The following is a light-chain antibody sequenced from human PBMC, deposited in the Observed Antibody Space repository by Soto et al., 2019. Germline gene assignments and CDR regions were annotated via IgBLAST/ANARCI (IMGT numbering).Light chain of an antibody. J-gene: IGLJ2*01. Sequence: QSALTQPASVSGSPGQSITISCTGTSSDVGAFNYVSWYQQHPGKAPKLIIYEGSKRPSGVSNRFSGSKSGNTASLTISGLQADDEADYYCSSFTTSSTLVFGGGTKVTVL. CDR3: SSFTTSSTLV. CDR2: EGS. V-gene: IGLV2-14*01. CDR1: SSDVGAFNY.